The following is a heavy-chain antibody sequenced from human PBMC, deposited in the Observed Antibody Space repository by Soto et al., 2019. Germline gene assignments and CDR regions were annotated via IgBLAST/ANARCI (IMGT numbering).Heavy chain of an antibody. Sequence: QVQLVQSGAEVKKPGSSVKVSCTASGGTFSSYAISWVRQAPGQGLEWMGGIIPIFGTANYAQKFQGRVTITADESTSTAYMELSSLRSEDTAVYYCARPVVVAATGYYYYGMDVWGQGTTVTVSS. V-gene: IGHV1-69*01. CDR1: GGTFSSYA. J-gene: IGHJ6*02. D-gene: IGHD2-15*01. CDR2: IIPIFGTA. CDR3: ARPVVVAATGYYYYGMDV.